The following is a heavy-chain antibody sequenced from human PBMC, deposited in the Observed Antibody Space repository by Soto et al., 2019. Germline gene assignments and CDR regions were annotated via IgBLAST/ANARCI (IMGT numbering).Heavy chain of an antibody. Sequence: SETLSLTCTVYGGSICSGDYYWSWIRQPPGKGLEWIGYIYYSVSTYYNPSLKSRVTISVDTSKNQFSLKQTSVTAADTAVYYCARALIQLWPHYYYGMDVWGQGTTVTVSS. CDR1: GGSICSGDYY. V-gene: IGHV4-30-4*01. D-gene: IGHD5-18*01. J-gene: IGHJ6*02. CDR2: IYYSVST. CDR3: ARALIQLWPHYYYGMDV.